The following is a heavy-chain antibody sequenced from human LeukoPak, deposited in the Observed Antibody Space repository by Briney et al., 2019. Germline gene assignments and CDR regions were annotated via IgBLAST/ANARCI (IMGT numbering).Heavy chain of an antibody. CDR1: GFTFSSYS. CDR3: ARDMWAPKWYFDL. CDR2: ISSDDTTI. V-gene: IGHV3-48*02. D-gene: IGHD1-26*01. Sequence: GGSLRLSCVASGFTFSSYSMNWVRQPPGRGPEWVSYISSDDTTIYYADSVKGRFTISRDNAKNSLYLQMNSLRDEDTAVYYCARDMWAPKWYFDLWGRGTLVTVSS. J-gene: IGHJ2*01.